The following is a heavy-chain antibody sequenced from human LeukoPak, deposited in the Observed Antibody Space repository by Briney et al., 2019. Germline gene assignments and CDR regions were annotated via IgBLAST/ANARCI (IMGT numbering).Heavy chain of an antibody. CDR2: IYYSGST. J-gene: IGHJ6*02. V-gene: IGHV4-59*01. Sequence: SETLSLTCTVSGDSISSYYWSWIRQPPGKGLEWIGYIYYSGSTNYNPSLKSRVTISVDTSKNQFSLKLSSVTAADTAVYYCARTYTAMVTGYYYYYGMDVWGQGTTVTVSS. CDR1: GDSISSYY. CDR3: ARTYTAMVTGYYYYYGMDV. D-gene: IGHD5-18*01.